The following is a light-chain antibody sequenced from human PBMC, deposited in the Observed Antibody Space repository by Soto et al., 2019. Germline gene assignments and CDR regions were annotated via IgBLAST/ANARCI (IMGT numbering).Light chain of an antibody. Sequence: EIVLTQSPATLSLSPGERATLSCRVSQSISSYLAWYQQKPGQAPRLLIYDGSNRATGIPARFSGSGYGTDFTLTISSLEHEDFAVYYCQQRTDWLWTFGQGTKVQMK. CDR1: QSISSY. CDR3: QQRTDWLWT. J-gene: IGKJ1*01. CDR2: DGS. V-gene: IGKV3-11*01.